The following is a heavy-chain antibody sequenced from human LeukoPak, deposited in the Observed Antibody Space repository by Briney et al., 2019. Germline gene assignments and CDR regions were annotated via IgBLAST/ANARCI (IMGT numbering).Heavy chain of an antibody. CDR3: ARTYYYGSGSYDYFDY. CDR1: GGSISSYY. D-gene: IGHD3-10*01. J-gene: IGHJ4*02. V-gene: IGHV4-59*08. CDR2: IYYSGST. Sequence: SETLSLTCTVSGGSISSYYWRWIRQPPGKGLEWIGYIYYSGSTNYNPSLKSRVTISVDTSKNQFSLKLSSVTAADTAVYYCARTYYYGSGSYDYFDYWGQGTLVTVSS.